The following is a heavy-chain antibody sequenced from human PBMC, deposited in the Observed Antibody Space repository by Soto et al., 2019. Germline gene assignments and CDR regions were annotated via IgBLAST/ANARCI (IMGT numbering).Heavy chain of an antibody. D-gene: IGHD3-3*01. V-gene: IGHV4-59*08. CDR2: FYYSGST. CDR3: ARGGWRHIDY. Sequence: SETLSLTCTVSGDSISTYYWSWIRQPPGKGLEWIGYFYYSGSTNYNPSLKSRVTISVDTSKNQFSLKLSSVTAADTAVYYCARGGWRHIDYWGQGTLVTVSS. CDR1: GDSISTYY. J-gene: IGHJ4*02.